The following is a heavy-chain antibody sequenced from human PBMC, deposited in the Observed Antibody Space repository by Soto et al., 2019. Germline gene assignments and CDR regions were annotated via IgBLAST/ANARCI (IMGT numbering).Heavy chain of an antibody. J-gene: IGHJ6*02. CDR1: GYSFTSYW. D-gene: IGHD2-15*01. V-gene: IGHV5-51*01. CDR3: AGQYCSGGSCSYYYGMDV. CDR2: IYPGDSDT. Sequence: PGESLKISCKGSGYSFTSYWIGWVRQMPGKGLEWMGIIYPGDSDTRYSPSFQGQVTISADKSISTAYLQWSSLKASDTATYYCAGQYCSGGSCSYYYGMDVWGQGTTVTVSS.